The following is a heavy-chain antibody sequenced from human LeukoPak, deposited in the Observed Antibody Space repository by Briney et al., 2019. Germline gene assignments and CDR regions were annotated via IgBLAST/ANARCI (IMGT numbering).Heavy chain of an antibody. D-gene: IGHD3-9*01. Sequence: GGSLRLSCAASGFTFSSYGMSWVRQAPGKGLEWVSVIYSGGSTYYADSVKGRFTISRDNSKNTLYLQMNSLRAEDTAVYYCARMRYFDWLFSGFDYWGQGTLVTVSS. CDR1: GFTFSSYG. J-gene: IGHJ4*02. CDR3: ARMRYFDWLFSGFDY. CDR2: IYSGGST. V-gene: IGHV3-66*01.